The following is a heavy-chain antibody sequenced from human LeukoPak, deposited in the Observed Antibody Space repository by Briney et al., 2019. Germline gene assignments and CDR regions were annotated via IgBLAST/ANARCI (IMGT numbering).Heavy chain of an antibody. D-gene: IGHD2-15*01. CDR1: GFTFSSYA. CDR2: ISGSGGST. Sequence: GGSLRLSCAASGFTFSSYAMSWVRQAPGKGLEWVSAISGSGGSTYYADSVKGRFTISRDNSKNTLYLQMYSLRAEDTAVYYCAKDLHYCSGGSCYSEGYFDYWGQGTLVTVSS. V-gene: IGHV3-23*01. CDR3: AKDLHYCSGGSCYSEGYFDY. J-gene: IGHJ4*02.